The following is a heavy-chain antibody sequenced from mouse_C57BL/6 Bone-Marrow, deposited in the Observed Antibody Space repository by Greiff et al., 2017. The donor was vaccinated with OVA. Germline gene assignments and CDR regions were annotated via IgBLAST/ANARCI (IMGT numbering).Heavy chain of an antibody. V-gene: IGHV7-3*01. CDR3: ARYRGSSYFFDY. D-gene: IGHD1-1*01. CDR1: GFTFTDYY. Sequence: EVQLVESGGGLVQPGGSLSLSCAASGFTFTDYYMSWVRQPPGKALEWLGFIRNKANGYTTEYSASVKGRFTISRDNSQSILYLQMNALRAEDSATYYCARYRGSSYFFDYWGQGTTLTVSS. J-gene: IGHJ2*01. CDR2: IRNKANGYTT.